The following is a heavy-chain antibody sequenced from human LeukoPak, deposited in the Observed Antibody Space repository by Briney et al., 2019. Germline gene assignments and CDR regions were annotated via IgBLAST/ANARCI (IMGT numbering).Heavy chain of an antibody. V-gene: IGHV1-18*01. CDR3: ARDGCSSTSCYYYYGMDV. CDR1: GYTFTSYG. D-gene: IGHD2-2*01. J-gene: IGHJ6*02. Sequence: ASVKVSCKASGYTFTSYGISWVRQAPGQGVEWMGWISAYNGNTNYAQKLQGRVTMTTDTSTSTAYMELRSLRSDDTAVYYCARDGCSSTSCYYYYGMDVWGLGTTVTVSS. CDR2: ISAYNGNT.